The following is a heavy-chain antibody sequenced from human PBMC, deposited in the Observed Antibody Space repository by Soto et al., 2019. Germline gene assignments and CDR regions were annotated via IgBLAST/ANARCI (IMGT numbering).Heavy chain of an antibody. D-gene: IGHD2-21*02. CDR2: IPQDGVDG. Sequence: LRLSCEVSGFTFSMYSMSWVRQGPGKGLEWVAKIPQDGVDGHYADSVKGRFTISRDNGKNSLYLQLNNLRAEDTAVYYCARDHLILPAHDFFYGSDVWGRGATVTVSS. V-gene: IGHV3-7*03. CDR3: ARDHLILPAHDFFYGSDV. J-gene: IGHJ6*02. CDR1: GFTFSMYS.